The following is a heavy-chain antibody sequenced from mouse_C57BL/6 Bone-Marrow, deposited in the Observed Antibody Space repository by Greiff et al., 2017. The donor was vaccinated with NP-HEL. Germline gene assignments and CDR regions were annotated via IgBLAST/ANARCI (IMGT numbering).Heavy chain of an antibody. Sequence: EVMLVESGGDLVKPGGSLKLSCAASGFTFSSYGMSWVRQTPDKRLEWVATISSGGSYTYYPDSVKGRFTISRDNAKNTLYLQMSSLKSEDTAMYYCARQGSVFDYWGQGTTLTVSS. J-gene: IGHJ2*01. D-gene: IGHD3-3*01. CDR1: GFTFSSYG. V-gene: IGHV5-6*02. CDR3: ARQGSVFDY. CDR2: ISSGGSYT.